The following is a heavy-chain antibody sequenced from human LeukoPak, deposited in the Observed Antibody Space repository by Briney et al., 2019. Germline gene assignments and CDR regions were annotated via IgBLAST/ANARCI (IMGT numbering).Heavy chain of an antibody. V-gene: IGHV1-2*02. CDR3: ARGGHTAMALVFDY. Sequence: ASVKVSCKASGYTFTGYYMHWVRQAPGQGLEWMGWINPNSGGTNYAQKLQGRVTMTTDTSTSTAYMELRSLRSDDTAVYYCARGGHTAMALVFDYWGQGTLVTVSS. D-gene: IGHD5-18*01. J-gene: IGHJ4*02. CDR2: INPNSGGT. CDR1: GYTFTGYY.